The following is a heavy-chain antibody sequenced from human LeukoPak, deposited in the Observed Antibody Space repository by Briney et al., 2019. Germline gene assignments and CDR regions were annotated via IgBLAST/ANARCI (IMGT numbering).Heavy chain of an antibody. Sequence: GGSLRLSRAASGFTFDDYAMHWVRQAPGKGLEWVSGISWNSGSIGYADSVKGRFTISRDNAKNSLYLQMNSLRAEDTALYYCAKGRSRGYSYGFIFPWGQGTLVTVSS. CDR3: AKGRSRGYSYGFIFP. V-gene: IGHV3-9*01. D-gene: IGHD5-18*01. CDR1: GFTFDDYA. J-gene: IGHJ5*02. CDR2: ISWNSGSI.